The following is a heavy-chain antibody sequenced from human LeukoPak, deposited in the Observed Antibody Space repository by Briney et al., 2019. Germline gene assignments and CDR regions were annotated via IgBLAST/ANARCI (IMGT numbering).Heavy chain of an antibody. CDR3: ARRDYDFWSGYPFDY. J-gene: IGHJ4*02. CDR2: IYYSGST. CDR1: GGSISSGGYS. Sequence: PSQTLSLTCAVSGGSISSGGYSWSWIRQPPGKGLEWIGSIYYSGSTYYNPSLKSRVTISVDTPKNQFSLKLSSVTATDTAVYYCARRDYDFWSGYPFDYWGQGTLVTVSS. V-gene: IGHV4-30-2*03. D-gene: IGHD3-3*01.